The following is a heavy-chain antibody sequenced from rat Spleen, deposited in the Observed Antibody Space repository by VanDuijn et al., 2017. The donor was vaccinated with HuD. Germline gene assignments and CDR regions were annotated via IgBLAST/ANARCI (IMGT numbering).Heavy chain of an antibody. D-gene: IGHD1-11*01. CDR3: GRHYGGYSEYVMDA. V-gene: IGHV5-22*01. CDR2: ISYEGSST. Sequence: EVQLVESGGGLVRPGRSMKLSCAASGFTFSNYYMAWVRQAPKKGLEWVASISYEGSSTYYGDSVKGRFTISRDNAKSTLYLQMDSLRSEDTATYYWGRHYGGYSEYVMDAWGQGASVTVSS. J-gene: IGHJ4*01. CDR1: GFTFSNYY.